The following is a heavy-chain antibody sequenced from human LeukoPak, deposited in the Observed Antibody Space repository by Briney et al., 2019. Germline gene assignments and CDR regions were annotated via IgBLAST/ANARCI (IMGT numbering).Heavy chain of an antibody. D-gene: IGHD3-22*01. CDR1: GGTFSSYA. CDR3: ARVIGDSSGFDY. V-gene: IGHV1-8*02. CDR2: MNPNSGNT. J-gene: IGHJ4*02. Sequence: ASVKVSCKASGGTFSSYAINWVRQATGQGLEWMGWMNPNSGNTGYAQKFQGRVTMTRNTSISTAYMELSSLRSEDTAVYYCARVIGDSSGFDYWGQGTLVTVSS.